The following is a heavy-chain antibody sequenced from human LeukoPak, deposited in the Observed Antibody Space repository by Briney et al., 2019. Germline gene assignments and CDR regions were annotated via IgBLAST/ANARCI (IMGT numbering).Heavy chain of an antibody. D-gene: IGHD5-24*01. CDR3: ARDEMKGWLLLGSAFDI. CDR2: INTNTGNP. V-gene: IGHV7-4-1*02. J-gene: IGHJ3*02. CDR1: GYTFFSYV. Sequence: ASAKDSCKASGYTFFSYVMNWVRQPPGQKLEWMGWINTNTGNPTYAQRFTGRFVFYLDSSVSTAYLQISSLKAEDTAVYYCARDEMKGWLLLGSAFDIWGQGTMVTVSS.